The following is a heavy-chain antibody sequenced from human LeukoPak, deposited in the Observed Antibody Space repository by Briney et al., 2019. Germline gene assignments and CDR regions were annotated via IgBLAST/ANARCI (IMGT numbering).Heavy chain of an antibody. CDR2: MNPNSGNT. J-gene: IGHJ5*02. V-gene: IGHV1-8*01. Sequence: ASVKVSCKASGYTFTSYDINWVRQATGQGLEWMGWMNPNSGNTGYAQKFRGRVTMTRNTSISTAYMELSSLRSEDTAVYYCARGPSDYYDSSAPGAGWFDPWGQGTLVTVSS. D-gene: IGHD3-22*01. CDR1: GYTFTSYD. CDR3: ARGPSDYYDSSAPGAGWFDP.